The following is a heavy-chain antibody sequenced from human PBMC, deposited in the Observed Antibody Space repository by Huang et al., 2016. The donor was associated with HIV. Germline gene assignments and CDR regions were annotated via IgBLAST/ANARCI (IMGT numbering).Heavy chain of an antibody. Sequence: QMQLQQRGAGLLKPSETLSLTCGVSGGSFTGNCLTWIRQAPGKGLEWIGEVNDRGATNYNQSLNGRVTISLDKSNRELSLNLRSVTAADTAVYYCARQWTILEWLLGLDVWGQGTTVIVSS. J-gene: IGHJ6*02. V-gene: IGHV4-34*02. CDR3: ARQWTILEWLLGLDV. D-gene: IGHD3-3*01. CDR2: VNDRGAT. CDR1: GGSFTGNC.